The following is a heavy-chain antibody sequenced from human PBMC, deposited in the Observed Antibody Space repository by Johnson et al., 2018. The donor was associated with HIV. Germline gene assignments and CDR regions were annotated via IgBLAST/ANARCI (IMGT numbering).Heavy chain of an antibody. D-gene: IGHD2-21*01. CDR2: IKSATDGGST. Sequence: EVQLVESGGGLVQPGGSLRLSCAASGFTFSDAWMNWVRQVPGKGLEWIGRIKSATDGGSTDYAAAVKGRFTISRDDSNNTVYLQMNSLRTEDTGVYYCSTGDIVVMLGATLLPLHDAFDIWAKAHGSPSLQ. V-gene: IGHV3-15*01. J-gene: IGHJ3*02. CDR1: GFTFSDAW. CDR3: STGDIVVMLGATLLPLHDAFDI.